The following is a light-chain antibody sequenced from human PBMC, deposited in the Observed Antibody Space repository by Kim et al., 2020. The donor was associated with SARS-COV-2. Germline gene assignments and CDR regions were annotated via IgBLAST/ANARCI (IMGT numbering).Light chain of an antibody. CDR2: SND. Sequence: GQRVTISCSGGSSNIGSNHVYWYQQFPGTAPKVLVYSNDQRPSGVPDRFSGSKSGTSASLAISGLRSEDEADYYCAAWDDSLRGRVFGGGTKVTVL. J-gene: IGLJ3*02. CDR3: AAWDDSLRGRV. V-gene: IGLV1-47*02. CDR1: SSNIGSNH.